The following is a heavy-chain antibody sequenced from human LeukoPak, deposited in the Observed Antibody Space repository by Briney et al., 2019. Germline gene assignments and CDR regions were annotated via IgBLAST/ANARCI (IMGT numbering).Heavy chain of an antibody. CDR1: GGSISSGGYS. CDR3: ARDGSGWIDY. D-gene: IGHD6-19*01. V-gene: IGHV4-30-2*01. CDR2: IYHSGST. J-gene: IGHJ4*02. Sequence: SETLSLTCAVSGGSISSGGYSWSWIRQPPGKGLEWIGYIYHSGSTYYNPSLKSRVTISVDRSKNQFSLKLSSVTAADTAVYYCARDGSGWIDYWGQGTLVTVSS.